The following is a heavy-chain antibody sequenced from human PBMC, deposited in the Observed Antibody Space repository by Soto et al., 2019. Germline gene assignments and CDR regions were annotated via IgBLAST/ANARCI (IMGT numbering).Heavy chain of an antibody. CDR3: ARGVGSGSYYNQYNWFDP. CDR2: IIPIFGTA. D-gene: IGHD3-10*01. V-gene: IGHV1-69*13. CDR1: GGTFSSCA. Sequence: SVKVSCKASGGTFSSCAISWVRQAPGQGLEWMGGIIPIFGTADYAQKFQGRVTITADESTSTAFMDLSSLRSEDTAVYYCARGVGSGSYYNQYNWFDPWGQGTLVTVSS. J-gene: IGHJ5*02.